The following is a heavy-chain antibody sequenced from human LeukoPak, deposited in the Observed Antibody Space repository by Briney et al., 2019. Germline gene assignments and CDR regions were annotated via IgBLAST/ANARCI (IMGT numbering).Heavy chain of an antibody. D-gene: IGHD1-26*01. Sequence: GGSLRLSCAASGFTFSSYEMNWVRQAPGKGLEWVSSISSSSSYIYYADSVKGRFTISRDNAKNSLYLQMNSLRAEDTAVYYCAADKWEPLDAFDIWGQGTMVTVSS. J-gene: IGHJ3*02. CDR3: AADKWEPLDAFDI. V-gene: IGHV3-21*01. CDR1: GFTFSSYE. CDR2: ISSSSSYI.